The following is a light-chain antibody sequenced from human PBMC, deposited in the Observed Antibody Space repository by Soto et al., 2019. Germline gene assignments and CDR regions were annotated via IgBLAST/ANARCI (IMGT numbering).Light chain of an antibody. CDR3: QQSHSTPPYA. CDR2: AAS. J-gene: IGKJ2*01. V-gene: IGKV1-39*01. CDR1: QSISTY. Sequence: DIPMTQSPSSLSASIGDTVTITCRASQSISTYLNWYQHKPGKAPKLLIYAASNLQSGVPSRFSGSGSGTDFSLTINSLQPEDFATYYCQQSHSTPPYAFGQGTKLEI.